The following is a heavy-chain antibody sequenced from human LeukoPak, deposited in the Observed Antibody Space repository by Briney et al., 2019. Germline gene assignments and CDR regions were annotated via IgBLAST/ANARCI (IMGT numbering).Heavy chain of an antibody. CDR2: IYYSGST. Sequence: PSETLSLTCTVSGGSISSYYWSWIRQPPGKGLEWIGYIYYSGSTNYNPSLKSRVTISVDTSKNQFSLKLSSVTTADTAVYYCARGDSGYDQYNWFDPWGQGTLVTVSS. D-gene: IGHD5-12*01. V-gene: IGHV4-59*08. CDR1: GGSISSYY. CDR3: ARGDSGYDQYNWFDP. J-gene: IGHJ5*02.